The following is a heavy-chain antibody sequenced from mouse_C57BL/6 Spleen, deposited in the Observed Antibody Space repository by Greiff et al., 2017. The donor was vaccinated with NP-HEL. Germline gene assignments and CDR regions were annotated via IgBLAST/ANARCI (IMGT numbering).Heavy chain of an antibody. V-gene: IGHV1-85*01. CDR1: GYTFTSYD. CDR3: ARGSPYAMDY. CDR2: FYPRDGST. J-gene: IGHJ4*01. Sequence: VKLMESGPELVKPGASVKLSCKASGYTFTSYDINWVKQRPGQGLEWIGWFYPRDGSTKYNEKFKGKATLTVDTSSSTAYMELHSLTSEDAAVYFCARGSPYAMDYWGQGTSVTVSS.